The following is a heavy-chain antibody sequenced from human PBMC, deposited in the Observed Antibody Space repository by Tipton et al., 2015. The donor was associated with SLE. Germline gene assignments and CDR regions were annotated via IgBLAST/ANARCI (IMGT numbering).Heavy chain of an antibody. Sequence: TLSLTCAVSGYSISSGYYWGWIRQSPGKGLEWIGGIYHSGSTYYNPSLKSRVTISVDTSKNQFSLKLSSVTAADTAVYYCARVFVGVWGQGTTVTVSS. CDR2: IYHSGST. D-gene: IGHD3-3*01. V-gene: IGHV4-38-2*01. CDR1: GYSISSGYY. CDR3: ARVFVGV. J-gene: IGHJ6*02.